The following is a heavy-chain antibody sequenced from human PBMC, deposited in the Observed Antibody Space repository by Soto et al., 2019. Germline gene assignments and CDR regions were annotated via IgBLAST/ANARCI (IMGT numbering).Heavy chain of an antibody. CDR2: IYYSGST. CDR1: GGSISSGGYY. CDR3: ARDFTDSSGPTLGMGV. D-gene: IGHD6-19*01. V-gene: IGHV4-31*03. J-gene: IGHJ6*02. Sequence: TLSLTCTVSGGSISSGGYYWSWIRQHPGKGLEWIGYIYYSGSTYYNPSLKSRVTISVDTSKSQFSLKLSSVTAADTAVYYCARDFTDSSGPTLGMGVWGQGTTVTVSS.